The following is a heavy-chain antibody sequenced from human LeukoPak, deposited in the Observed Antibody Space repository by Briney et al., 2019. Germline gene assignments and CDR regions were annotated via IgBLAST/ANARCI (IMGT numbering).Heavy chain of an antibody. CDR1: GGSISSNRYY. J-gene: IGHJ3*01. CDR3: VRPYCTNSVCHEKSRNLDV. D-gene: IGHD2-8*01. V-gene: IGHV4-39*01. Sequence: SETLFLTCTVSGGSISSNRYYWGWIRQPPGKGLEWIGNIHYSGSTYYNPSLKTRVTISEDTSKNQFSLKLTSVTAADMAVYYCVRPYCTNSVCHEKSRNLDVWGQGTMVTVSS. CDR2: IHYSGST.